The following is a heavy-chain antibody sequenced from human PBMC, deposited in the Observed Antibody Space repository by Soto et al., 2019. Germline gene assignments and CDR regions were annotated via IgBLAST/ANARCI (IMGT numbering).Heavy chain of an antibody. CDR2: IYPGDSDT. CDR3: AGGGVRGVITRTRDYYGMDV. CDR1: GYRFTSYL. D-gene: IGHD3-10*01. V-gene: IGHV5-51*01. J-gene: IGHJ6*02. Sequence: GESPEISCNGSGYRFTSYLIRLVRPMPGKSLEWMGIIYPGDSDTRYSPSFQGQVTISADKSISTAYLQWSSLKASDTAMYYCAGGGVRGVITRTRDYYGMDVWGQGTTVTV.